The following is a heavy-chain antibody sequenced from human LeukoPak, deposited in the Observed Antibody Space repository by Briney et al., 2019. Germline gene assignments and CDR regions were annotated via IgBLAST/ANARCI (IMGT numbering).Heavy chain of an antibody. Sequence: GGSLRLSCAASGFTFSSYWMSWVRQAPGKGLEWVSSISSSSSYIYYADSVKGRFTISRDNAKNSLYLQMNSLRAEDTAVYYCARSALAYYDFWSGSQNDAFDIWGQGTMVTVSS. V-gene: IGHV3-21*01. D-gene: IGHD3-3*01. CDR1: GFTFSSYW. CDR2: ISSSSSYI. CDR3: ARSALAYYDFWSGSQNDAFDI. J-gene: IGHJ3*02.